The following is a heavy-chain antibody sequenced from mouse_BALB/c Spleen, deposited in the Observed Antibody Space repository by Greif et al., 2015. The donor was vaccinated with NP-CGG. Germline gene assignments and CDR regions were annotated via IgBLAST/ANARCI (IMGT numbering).Heavy chain of an antibody. CDR1: GFTFSSYG. D-gene: IGHD2-4*01. J-gene: IGHJ4*01. CDR2: INSNGGST. Sequence: DVKLVESGGGLVQPGGSLKLSCAASGFTFSSYGMSWVRQTPDKRLELVATINSNGGSTYYPDSVKGRFTISRDNAKNTLYLQMSSLKSEDTAMYYCARGIYYDYFYAMDYWGQGTSVTVSS. CDR3: ARGIYYDYFYAMDY. V-gene: IGHV5-6-3*01.